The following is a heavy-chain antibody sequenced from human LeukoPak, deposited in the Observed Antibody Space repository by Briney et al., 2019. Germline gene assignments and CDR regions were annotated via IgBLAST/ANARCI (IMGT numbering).Heavy chain of an antibody. Sequence: ASVKVSCKASGYTFTSYYMHWVRQAPGQGLEWMGIINPSGGSTSYAQKFQGRVTMTRDTSTSTVYMELSSLRSEDTAVYYCARGKEAVAGKVWHFDLWGRGTLVTVSS. D-gene: IGHD6-19*01. CDR2: INPSGGST. CDR1: GYTFTSYY. J-gene: IGHJ2*01. CDR3: ARGKEAVAGKVWHFDL. V-gene: IGHV1-46*01.